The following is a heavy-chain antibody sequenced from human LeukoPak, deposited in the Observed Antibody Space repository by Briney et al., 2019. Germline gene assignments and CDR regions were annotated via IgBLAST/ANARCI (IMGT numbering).Heavy chain of an antibody. J-gene: IGHJ6*03. Sequence: PSETLSLTCTVSGVSIRSSDYYWGWIRQPPGKGPEWIGSIYHSGSTYYYPSLESRVTISVDTSKNQFSLKLSSVTAADTAVYYCARTSEGYCRGGSCWDYYYYMDVWGKGTTVTVSS. V-gene: IGHV4-39*07. CDR2: IYHSGST. CDR1: GVSIRSSDYY. CDR3: ARTSEGYCRGGSCWDYYYYMDV. D-gene: IGHD2-15*01.